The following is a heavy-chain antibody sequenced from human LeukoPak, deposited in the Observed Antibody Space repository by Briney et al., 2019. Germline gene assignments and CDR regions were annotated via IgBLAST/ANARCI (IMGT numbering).Heavy chain of an antibody. Sequence: SETLSLTCAVYGGSFSGYYWSWIRQPPGKGLEWIGEINHSGSTNYNPSLKSRVTISVDTSKNQFSLKLSSVTAADTAVYYCARVLYYYYHMDVWGKGTTVTVSS. CDR2: INHSGST. V-gene: IGHV4-34*01. J-gene: IGHJ6*03. CDR3: ARVLYYYYHMDV. CDR1: GGSFSGYY.